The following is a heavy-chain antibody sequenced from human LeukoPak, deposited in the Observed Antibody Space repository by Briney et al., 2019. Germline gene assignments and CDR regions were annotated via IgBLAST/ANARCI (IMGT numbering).Heavy chain of an antibody. CDR3: AKEQADMISLRGDAFDI. CDR1: GFTFSSYA. CDR2: ISGSGGST. Sequence: AGGSLRLSCAASGFTFSSYAMSWVRQAPGKGLEWVSAISGSGGSTYYADSVKGRFTISRDNSKNTLYLQMNSLRAEDTAVYYCAKEQADMISLRGDAFDIWGQGTMVTVSS. D-gene: IGHD3-22*01. J-gene: IGHJ3*02. V-gene: IGHV3-23*01.